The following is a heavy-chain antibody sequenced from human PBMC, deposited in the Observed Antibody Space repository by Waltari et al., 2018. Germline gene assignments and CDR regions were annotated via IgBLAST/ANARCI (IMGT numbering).Heavy chain of an antibody. CDR3: AKVRDTAMVSGVYFDY. D-gene: IGHD5-18*01. CDR1: GFTFSSYA. J-gene: IGHJ4*02. V-gene: IGHV3-23*01. CDR2: ISGSGGST. Sequence: EVQLLESRGGLVQPGGSLRLSCAASGFTFSSYAMSWVRQAPGKGLEWVSAISGSGGSTYYADSVKGRFTISRDNSKNTLYLQMNSLRAEDTAVYYCAKVRDTAMVSGVYFDYWGQGTLVTVSS.